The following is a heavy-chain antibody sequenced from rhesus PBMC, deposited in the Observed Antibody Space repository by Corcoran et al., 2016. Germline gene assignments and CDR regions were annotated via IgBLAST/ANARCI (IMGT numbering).Heavy chain of an antibody. V-gene: IGHV1-198*02. Sequence: QVQLVQSGAEVKKPGASVKVSCTASGFTFGSYAISWVRQAPGQGLEWMGVIIHLVGVTNSTEKFQGRVRLTAETATSTAYMELSSLRSEDTAVYYCARGVWVGIAAAGIVLAAFDFWGQGLRVTVSS. CDR3: ARGVWVGIAAAGIVLAAFDF. CDR1: GFTFGSYA. D-gene: IGHD6-25*01. CDR2: IIHLVGVT. J-gene: IGHJ3*01.